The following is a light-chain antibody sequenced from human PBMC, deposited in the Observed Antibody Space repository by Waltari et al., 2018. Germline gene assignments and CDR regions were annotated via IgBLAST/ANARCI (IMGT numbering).Light chain of an antibody. CDR3: AVWDDSLNGLI. CDR2: FNE. J-gene: IGLJ2*01. CDR1: SSNIGKNT. V-gene: IGLV1-44*01. Sequence: QSVLTQPPSAPGSPGQRVTISCSGSSSNIGKNTVNWYQQLPGTAPKPVIYFNEQRPSGVPDRFSGSKSGTSASLAISGLQSEDEADFHWAVWDDSLNGLIFGGGTKLTVL.